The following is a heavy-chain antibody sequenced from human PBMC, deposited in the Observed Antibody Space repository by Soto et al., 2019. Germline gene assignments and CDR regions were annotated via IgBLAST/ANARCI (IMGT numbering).Heavy chain of an antibody. Sequence: GGSLRLSCAASGFTFSSYWMSWVRQAPGKGLEWVANIKQDGSEKYYVDSVKGRFTISRDNAKNSLYLQMNSLRAEDTAVYYCARDSYGDYGPKDYWGQGTLVTVSS. CDR1: GFTFSSYW. CDR3: ARDSYGDYGPKDY. V-gene: IGHV3-7*01. J-gene: IGHJ4*02. CDR2: IKQDGSEK. D-gene: IGHD4-17*01.